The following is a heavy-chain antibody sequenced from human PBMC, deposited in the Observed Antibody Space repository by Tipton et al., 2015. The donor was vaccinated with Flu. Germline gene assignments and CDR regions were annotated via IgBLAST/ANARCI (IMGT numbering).Heavy chain of an antibody. CDR2: IYSGGST. J-gene: IGHJ5*02. CDR1: GFTVSSNY. D-gene: IGHD6-19*01. V-gene: IGHV3-66*02. CDR3: AREAGYSSGPTGGFDP. Sequence: SLRLSCAASGFTVSSNYMSWVRQAPGKGLEWVSVIYSGGSTYYADSVKGRFTISRDNSKNTLYLQMNSLRAEDTAVYYCAREAGYSSGPTGGFDPWGQGTLVNVSS.